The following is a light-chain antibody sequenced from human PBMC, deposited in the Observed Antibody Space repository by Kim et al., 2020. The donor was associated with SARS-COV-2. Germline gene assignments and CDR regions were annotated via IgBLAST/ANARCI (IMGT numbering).Light chain of an antibody. V-gene: IGKV3-20*01. CDR2: GAS. J-gene: IGKJ1*01. CDR1: QSVSSSY. CDR3: QQYGSSPQT. Sequence: PGERATLSCRASQSVSSSYLAWYQQKPGQAPGLLIYGASSRATGTPDRISGSGSGTDFTLTISRLEPEDFAVYYCQQYGSSPQTFGQGTKVDI.